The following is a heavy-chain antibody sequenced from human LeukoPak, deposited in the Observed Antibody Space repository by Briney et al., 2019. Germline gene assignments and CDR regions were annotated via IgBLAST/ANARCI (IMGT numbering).Heavy chain of an antibody. J-gene: IGHJ4*02. V-gene: IGHV4-34*01. D-gene: IGHD3-22*01. Sequence: SETLSLTCAVYGGSFSGYYWSWIRQPPGKGLEWIGEINHSGSTNYNPSLKGRVTISVDTSKNQFSLKLSSVTAADTAVYYCAANYDSSGYYVDYWGQGTLVTVSS. CDR1: GGSFSGYY. CDR3: AANYDSSGYYVDY. CDR2: INHSGST.